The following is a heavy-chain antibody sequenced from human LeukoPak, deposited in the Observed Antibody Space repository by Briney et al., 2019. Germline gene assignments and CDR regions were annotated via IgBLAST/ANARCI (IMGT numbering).Heavy chain of an antibody. D-gene: IGHD3-16*01. CDR2: ISSSDNTI. V-gene: IGHV3-11*04. J-gene: IGHJ4*02. Sequence: GGSLRLSCAASGFTFSDYYMSWIRQAPGKGLEWVSYISSSDNTIFYADSVKGRFTTSRDNAKNSLYLQMNSLRAEDTAVYYCARVMGSYATDYWGQGTLVTVSS. CDR3: ARVMGSYATDY. CDR1: GFTFSDYY.